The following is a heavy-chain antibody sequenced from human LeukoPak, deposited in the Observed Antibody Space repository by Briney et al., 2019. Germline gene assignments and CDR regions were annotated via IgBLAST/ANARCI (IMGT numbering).Heavy chain of an antibody. CDR2: IYYSGST. Sequence: PSQTLSLTCTVSGGSISSGGYYWSWIRQHPGKGLEWIGYIYYSGSTYYNPSLKSRVTILLDTSKNQFSLRLRSVTAADTAVYYCARSGAFPYSFDYWGQGIPVTVSS. J-gene: IGHJ4*02. CDR3: ARSGAFPYSFDY. D-gene: IGHD4/OR15-4a*01. V-gene: IGHV4-31*03. CDR1: GGSISSGGYY.